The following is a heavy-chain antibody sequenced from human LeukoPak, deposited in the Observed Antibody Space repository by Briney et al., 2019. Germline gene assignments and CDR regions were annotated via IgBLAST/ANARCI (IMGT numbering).Heavy chain of an antibody. Sequence: PSETLSLTCAVYGGSFSGFSWTWVRQPPGKGLEWLGEINHFGTTYNLSLKSRITVSTDTSENQLSLKLRSVTAADTAMYYCARGPPTLYCADDCYPFDYWGQGTLVTVSS. J-gene: IGHJ4*02. D-gene: IGHD2-21*02. V-gene: IGHV4-34*01. CDR1: GGSFSGFS. CDR2: INHFGT. CDR3: ARGPPTLYCADDCYPFDY.